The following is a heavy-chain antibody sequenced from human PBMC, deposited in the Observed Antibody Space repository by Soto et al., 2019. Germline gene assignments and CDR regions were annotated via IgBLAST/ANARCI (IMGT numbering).Heavy chain of an antibody. CDR3: GRVRGGIAARSYYYYYMDV. CDR2: INHSGST. D-gene: IGHD6-6*01. V-gene: IGHV4-34*01. Sequence: PSETLSLTCAVYGGSFSGYYWSWIRQPPGKGLEWIGEINHSGSTNYNPSLKSRVTISVDTSKNQFSLKLSSVTAADTAVYYCGRVRGGIAARSYYYYYMDVWGKGTTVTVSS. J-gene: IGHJ6*03. CDR1: GGSFSGYY.